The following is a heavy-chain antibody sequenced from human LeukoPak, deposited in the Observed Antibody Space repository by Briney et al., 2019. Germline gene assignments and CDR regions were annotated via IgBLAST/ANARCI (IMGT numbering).Heavy chain of an antibody. V-gene: IGHV1-8*01. J-gene: IGHJ4*02. CDR2: MNPNSGNT. CDR3: VRAYSSSWYTY. CDR1: GYTFTSYD. D-gene: IGHD6-13*01. Sequence: GASVKVSCKASGYTFTSYDIYWVRQATGQGLEWMGWMNPNSGNTGYAQKFQGRVTMTWNTSISTAYMELSSLRSEDTAVYYCVRAYSSSWYTYWGQGTLVTVSS.